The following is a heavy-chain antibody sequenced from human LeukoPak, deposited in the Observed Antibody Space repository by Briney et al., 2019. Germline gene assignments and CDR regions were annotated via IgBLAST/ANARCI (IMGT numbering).Heavy chain of an antibody. CDR2: ISSSSSYI. CDR3: ARGITMVREEYGMDV. D-gene: IGHD3-10*01. CDR1: GFTFSSYS. J-gene: IGHJ6*02. V-gene: IGHV3-21*01. Sequence: GGSLRLSCAASGFTFSSYSMNWVRQAPGKGLEWVSSISSSSSYIYYADSVKGRFTISRDNAKNSLYLQMNSLRAEDTAVYYCARGITMVREEYGMDVWGQGTTVTVSS.